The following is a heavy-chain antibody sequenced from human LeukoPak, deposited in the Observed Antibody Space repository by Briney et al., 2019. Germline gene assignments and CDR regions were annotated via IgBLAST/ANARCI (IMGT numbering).Heavy chain of an antibody. CDR1: GFTFSSYW. D-gene: IGHD5-12*01. V-gene: IGHV3-48*04. J-gene: IGHJ3*02. Sequence: PGGSLRLSCAASGFTFSSYWMSWVRQAPGKGLEWVSYISSSGSTIYYADSVKGRFTISRDNAKNSLYLQMNSLRAEDTAVYYCGRVKEASAFDIWGQGTMVTVSS. CDR2: ISSSGSTI. CDR3: GRVKEASAFDI.